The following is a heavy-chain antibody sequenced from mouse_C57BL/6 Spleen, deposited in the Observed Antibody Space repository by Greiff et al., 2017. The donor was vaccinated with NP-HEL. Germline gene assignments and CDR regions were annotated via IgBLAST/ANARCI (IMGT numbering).Heavy chain of an antibody. D-gene: IGHD1-1*01. Sequence: EVKLQESGPELVKPGASVKIPCKASGYTFTDYNMDWVKQSHGKSLEWIGDINPNNGGTIYNQKFKGKATLTVDKSSSTAYMELRSLTSEDTAVYYCARKVYYYGSSYLYYFDYWGQGTTLTVSS. J-gene: IGHJ2*01. CDR2: INPNNGGT. V-gene: IGHV1-18*01. CDR1: GYTFTDYN. CDR3: ARKVYYYGSSYLYYFDY.